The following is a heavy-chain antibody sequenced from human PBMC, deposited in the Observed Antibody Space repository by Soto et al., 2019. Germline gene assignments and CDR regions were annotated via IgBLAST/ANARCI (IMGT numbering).Heavy chain of an antibody. V-gene: IGHV4-30-4*01. CDR2: IYSSGSI. Sequence: QVQLQESGPGLVKPSQTLSLTCTVSGGSISSGDYYWSWIRQPPGKGLEWIGYIYSSGSIHFNPSPKSSLTLSEDTSKNQFALRLHSVTAADTAVYYCARHYSTGFFPDDAFDIWGQGTTVTVS. CDR3: ARHYSTGFFPDDAFDI. D-gene: IGHD4-4*01. CDR1: GGSISSGDYY. J-gene: IGHJ3*02.